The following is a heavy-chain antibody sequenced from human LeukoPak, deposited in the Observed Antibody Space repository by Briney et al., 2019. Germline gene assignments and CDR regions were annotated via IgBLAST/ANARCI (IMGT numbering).Heavy chain of an antibody. CDR2: IYYSGST. V-gene: IGHV4-59*11. CDR3: ASHRGSYRGSFDY. Sequence: SETLSLTCTVSGGSISSHYWSWIRQPPGKGLEWIGYIYYSGSTNYNPSLKSRVTISVDTSKNQFSLKLSSVTAADTAVYYCASHRGSYRGSFDYWGPGTLVTVSS. J-gene: IGHJ4*02. D-gene: IGHD1-26*01. CDR1: GGSISSHY.